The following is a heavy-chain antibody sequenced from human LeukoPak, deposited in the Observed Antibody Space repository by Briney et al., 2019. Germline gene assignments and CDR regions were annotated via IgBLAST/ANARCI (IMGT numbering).Heavy chain of an antibody. CDR2: ISWNSGSV. J-gene: IGHJ4*02. Sequence: GGSLRLSCAASGFTFDDYAMHWVRQAPGKGLEWVSGISWNSGSVGYADSVKGRFTISRDNAKNSLYLQMNSLRAEDTALYYCARNYYDSSGYYPFFDYWGQGTLVTVSS. CDR3: ARNYYDSSGYYPFFDY. CDR1: GFTFDDYA. D-gene: IGHD3-22*01. V-gene: IGHV3-9*01.